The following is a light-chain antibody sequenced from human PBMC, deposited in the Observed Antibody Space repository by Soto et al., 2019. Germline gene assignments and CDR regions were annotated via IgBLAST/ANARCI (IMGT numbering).Light chain of an antibody. CDR2: AVS. V-gene: IGKV3-20*01. J-gene: IGKJ2*03. Sequence: DIVLTQSPGTLSLSPGERATLSCRASQSVDSRYLAWYQQKPGQAPRLLIYAVSSRATGTPDRFSGSGSGTDFTLTISRLEPEDFAEYYCQQYGNSPRYSFGQGTKLEIK. CDR1: QSVDSRY. CDR3: QQYGNSPRYS.